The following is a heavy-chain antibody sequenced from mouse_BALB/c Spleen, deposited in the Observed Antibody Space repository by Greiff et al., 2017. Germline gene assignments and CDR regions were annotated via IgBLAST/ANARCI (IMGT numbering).Heavy chain of an antibody. CDR2: IHPSDSET. CDR3: ARGGYRYDGGGFAY. D-gene: IGHD2-14*01. Sequence: QVQLQQPGAELVRPGASVKLSCKASGYSFTSYWLNWVKQRPGQGLEWIGMIHPSDSETRLNQKFKDKATLTVDKSSSTAYMQLSSPTSEDSAVYYFARGGYRYDGGGFAYWGQGTTLTVSS. J-gene: IGHJ2*01. CDR1: GYSFTSYW. V-gene: IGHV1-61*01.